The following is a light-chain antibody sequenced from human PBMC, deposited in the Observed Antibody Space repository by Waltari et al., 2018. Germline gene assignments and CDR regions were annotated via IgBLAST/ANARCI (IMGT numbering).Light chain of an antibody. CDR1: NLGDKY. J-gene: IGLJ2*01. Sequence: SYELTQPPSVSVSPGQTASITCSGDNLGDKYTSWYQQKAGQSPVLVIYQDTKRPSGIPGRFSGSNSGNTATLTISGTQAMDEADFYCQAWDSTTYVVFGGGTKLTVL. CDR2: QDT. CDR3: QAWDSTTYVV. V-gene: IGLV3-1*01.